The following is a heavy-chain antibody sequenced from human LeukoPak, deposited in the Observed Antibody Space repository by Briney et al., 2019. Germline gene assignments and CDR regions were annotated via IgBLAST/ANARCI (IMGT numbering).Heavy chain of an antibody. CDR2: ISGSGGST. CDR1: GFTFSSYA. Sequence: GGSLRLSCAASGFTFSSYAMSWVRQAPGKGLEWVSAISGSGGSTYYADSVKGRFTISRDNSKNTLYLQMNSLRAEDTGLYYCAKDQGQWLVKDAFDHWGQGTMVNVSS. V-gene: IGHV3-23*01. D-gene: IGHD6-19*01. CDR3: AKDQGQWLVKDAFDH. J-gene: IGHJ3*01.